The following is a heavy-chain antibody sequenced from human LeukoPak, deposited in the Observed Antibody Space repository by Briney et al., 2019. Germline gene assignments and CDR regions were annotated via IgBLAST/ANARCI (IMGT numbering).Heavy chain of an antibody. CDR2: ISAYNGKA. CDR3: ASEPTGYCSGGSCYFWDSRGFDY. D-gene: IGHD2-15*01. Sequence: ASVKVSCKASGYTFTSYGISWVRQAPGQGLEWMGWISAYNGKANYAHKFQGRVTMTPDTSTSTANMELRSLRSDDTTVYYCASEPTGYCSGGSCYFWDSRGFDYWGQGTLVTVSS. V-gene: IGHV1-18*01. J-gene: IGHJ4*02. CDR1: GYTFTSYG.